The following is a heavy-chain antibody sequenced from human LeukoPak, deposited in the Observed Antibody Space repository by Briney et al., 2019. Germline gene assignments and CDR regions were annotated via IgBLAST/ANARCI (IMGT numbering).Heavy chain of an antibody. CDR2: IYHSGST. V-gene: IGHV4-38-2*02. CDR1: GYSISSGYY. J-gene: IGHJ6*03. CDR3: ARISSVWLKDYYYYMDV. D-gene: IGHD6-19*01. Sequence: SETLSLTCTVSGYSISSGYYWGWIRQPPGKGLEWIGSIYHSGSTYYNPSLKSRVTISIDTSKNQFSLKLTSLTAADTAVYYCARISSVWLKDYYYYMDVWGKGTTVTVSS.